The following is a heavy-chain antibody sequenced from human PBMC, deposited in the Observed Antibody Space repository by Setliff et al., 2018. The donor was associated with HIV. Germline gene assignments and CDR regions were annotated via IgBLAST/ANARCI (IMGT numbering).Heavy chain of an antibody. CDR1: GYTFSTYA. V-gene: IGHV1-3*01. CDR3: ARDFPSPDYSSSWAHLYYHYGMDV. J-gene: IGHJ6*02. D-gene: IGHD6-13*01. CDR2: INAGNGNT. Sequence: ASVKVSCKASGYTFSTYAMHWVRQAPGQRLEWMGWINAGNGNTKYSQKFQGRVTITRDTSASTAYMEVRSLRSEDTAVYYCARDFPSPDYSSSWAHLYYHYGMDVWGQGTTVTVSS.